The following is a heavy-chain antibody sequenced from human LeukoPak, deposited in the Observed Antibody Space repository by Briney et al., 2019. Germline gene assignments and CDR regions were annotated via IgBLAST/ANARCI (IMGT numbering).Heavy chain of an antibody. CDR1: GFTFSNYW. CDR3: ALKPSGPYYFDS. D-gene: IGHD1-14*01. V-gene: IGHV3-7*01. Sequence: GSLRLSCAASGFTFSNYWMSWVRQAPGKGLEWVANIKPDGSEKYYVDSVEGRFTISRDNAKNSLYLQMNDLRAEDTAVYYCALKPSGPYYFDSWGQGTLVTVSS. CDR2: IKPDGSEK. J-gene: IGHJ4*02.